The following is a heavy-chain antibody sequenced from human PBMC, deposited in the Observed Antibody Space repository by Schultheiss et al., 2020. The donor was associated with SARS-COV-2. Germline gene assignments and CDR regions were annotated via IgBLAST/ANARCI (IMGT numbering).Heavy chain of an antibody. D-gene: IGHD2-21*01. CDR1: GFTFSSYS. CDR2: IWYDGSNK. CDR3: ARDSSSTVGIMVIAPDY. Sequence: GGSLRLSCAASGFTFSSYSMNWVRQAPGKGLEWVAVIWYDGSNKYYADSVKGRFTISRDNSKNTLYLQMNSLRAEDTAVYYCARDSSSTVGIMVIAPDYWGQGTLVTVSS. V-gene: IGHV3-33*08. J-gene: IGHJ4*02.